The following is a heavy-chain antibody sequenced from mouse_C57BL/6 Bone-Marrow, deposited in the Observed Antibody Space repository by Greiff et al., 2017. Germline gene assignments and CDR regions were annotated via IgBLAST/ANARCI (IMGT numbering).Heavy chain of an antibody. D-gene: IGHD2-3*01. CDR3: ARREGWLPYFDY. CDR1: GYAFTNYL. V-gene: IGHV1-54*01. CDR2: INPGSGGT. Sequence: QVPLQPSGAELVRPGTSVKVSCKASGYAFTNYLIEWVKQRPGQGLEWIGVINPGSGGTNYNEKFKGKATLTADKSSSTAYMQLSSLTSEDSAVYFCARREGWLPYFDYWGQGTTLTVSS. J-gene: IGHJ2*01.